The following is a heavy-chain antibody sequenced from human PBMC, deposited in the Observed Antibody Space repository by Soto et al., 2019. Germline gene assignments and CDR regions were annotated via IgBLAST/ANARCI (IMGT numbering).Heavy chain of an antibody. CDR2: ISYDGSNK. J-gene: IGHJ2*01. V-gene: IGHV3-30-3*01. Sequence: QVQLVESGGGVVQPGRSLRLSCAASGFTFSSYAMHWVRQAPGKGLERVAVISYDGSNKYYADSVKGRFTISRDNSKNTLYLQMNSLRAEDTAVYYCVRPLWRYYYNGGYFDLWGCGTLVTVSS. D-gene: IGHD3-22*01. CDR3: VRPLWRYYYNGGYFDL. CDR1: GFTFSSYA.